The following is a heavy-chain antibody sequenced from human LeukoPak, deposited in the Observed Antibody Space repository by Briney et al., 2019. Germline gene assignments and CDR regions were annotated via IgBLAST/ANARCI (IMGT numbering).Heavy chain of an antibody. CDR3: AVDKTYTSNWGFFDY. V-gene: IGHV3-23*01. CDR1: GFTFSGYS. Sequence: PGGSLRLSCAASGFTFSGYSMTWVRQAPGRGLEWVTSISGSGSNTYYADSLKGRFTISRDNSKNTLYLQMSSLRVEDTAVYHCAVDKTYTSNWGFFDYWGQGALVTVSS. D-gene: IGHD7-27*01. CDR2: ISGSGSNT. J-gene: IGHJ4*02.